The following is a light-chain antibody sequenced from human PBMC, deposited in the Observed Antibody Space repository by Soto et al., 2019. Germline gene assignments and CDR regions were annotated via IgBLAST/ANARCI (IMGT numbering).Light chain of an antibody. Sequence: VCPPSTGNLSLSPGESAHLSCRASQSVSSYSLAWYQQKPGQDTRLVMYGTSNRATGIPDRFSGSGSGTDFPLPISRLEPEDFAVYYCQQYGSSGTFGQGTKV. CDR2: GTS. V-gene: IGKV3-20*01. J-gene: IGKJ1*01. CDR3: QQYGSSGT. CDR1: QSVSSYS.